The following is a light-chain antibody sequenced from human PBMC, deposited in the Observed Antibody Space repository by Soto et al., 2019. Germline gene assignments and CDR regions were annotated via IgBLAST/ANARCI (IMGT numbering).Light chain of an antibody. V-gene: IGKV3-15*01. CDR1: QSVSSN. J-gene: IGKJ1*01. Sequence: EIVMTQSPATLSVSPGERATLSCRASQSVSSNLAWYQQKPGQAPRLLIYGPSTRATGIPARFSGSGSGTEFTLTISSLQSEDFAVYYGQQYNNWPPRTFGQGTKVEIK. CDR2: GPS. CDR3: QQYNNWPPRT.